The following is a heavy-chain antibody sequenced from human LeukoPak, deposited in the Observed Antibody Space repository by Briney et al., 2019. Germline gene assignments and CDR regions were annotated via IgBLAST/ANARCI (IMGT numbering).Heavy chain of an antibody. D-gene: IGHD7-27*01. V-gene: IGHV1-69*04. CDR1: GGTFSSYA. CDR2: IIPILGIA. CDR3: ADSLLGRYYYYGMDV. J-gene: IGHJ6*02. Sequence: ASVKVSCKASGGTFSSYAISWVRQAPGQGLEWMGRIIPILGIANYAQKFRGRVTITADKSTSTAYMELSSLRSEDTAVYYCADSLLGRYYYYGMDVWGQGTTVTVSS.